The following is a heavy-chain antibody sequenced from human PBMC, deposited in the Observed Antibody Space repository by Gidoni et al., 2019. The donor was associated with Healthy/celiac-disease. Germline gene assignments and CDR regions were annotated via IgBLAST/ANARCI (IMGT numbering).Heavy chain of an antibody. Sequence: EVQLVESGGGLVKPGGSLRLSCAASGFTFSNAWMSWVRQAPGKGLEWVGRIKSKTDGGTTDYAAPVKGRFTISRDDSKNTLYLQMNSLKTEDTAVYYCTTETMVRGVIPIDYWGQGTLVTVSS. D-gene: IGHD3-10*01. V-gene: IGHV3-15*01. CDR3: TTETMVRGVIPIDY. CDR2: IKSKTDGGTT. CDR1: GFTFSNAW. J-gene: IGHJ4*02.